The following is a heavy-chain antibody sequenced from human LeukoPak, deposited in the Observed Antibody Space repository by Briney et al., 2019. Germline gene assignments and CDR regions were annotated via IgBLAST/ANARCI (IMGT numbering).Heavy chain of an antibody. CDR2: ISAYNGNT. CDR3: ASTYSSGSFLFYFDY. CDR1: GYTFTSYG. Sequence: ASVKVSCKASGYTFTSYGISWVRQAPGQGLERMGWISAYNGNTNYAQKLQGRVTMTTDTSTSTAYMELRSLRSDDTAVYYCASTYSSGSFLFYFDYWGQGTLVTVSS. J-gene: IGHJ4*02. V-gene: IGHV1-18*01. D-gene: IGHD6-19*01.